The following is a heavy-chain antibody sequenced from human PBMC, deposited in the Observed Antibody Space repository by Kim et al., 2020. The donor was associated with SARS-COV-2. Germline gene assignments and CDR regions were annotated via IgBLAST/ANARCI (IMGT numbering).Heavy chain of an antibody. CDR3: VRYMSVATSHKFDH. CDR1: GDSISDNSYY. J-gene: IGHJ5*02. D-gene: IGHD5-12*01. CDR2: IHSTRSA. V-gene: IGHV4-39*01. Sequence: SETLSLTCTVSGDSISDNSYYWGWIRQPPGKGPEWIGHIHSTRSAYYNPSLKSRVAISVDTSKTQFSLNLRSVTAADTAVSYCVRYMSVATSHKFDHWGQGTQVTVSS.